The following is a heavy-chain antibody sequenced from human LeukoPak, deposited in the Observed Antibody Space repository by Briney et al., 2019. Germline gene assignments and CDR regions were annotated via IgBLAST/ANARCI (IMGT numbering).Heavy chain of an antibody. J-gene: IGHJ5*02. V-gene: IGHV1-18*01. Sequence: ASVKVSCKASGYTFTSYGISWVRQAPGQGLEWMGWISAYNGNTNYAQKLQGRVTITRNTSISTAYMELSSLRSEDTAVYYCARATGVAYCSSTSCWYNWFDPWGQGTLVTVSS. CDR2: ISAYNGNT. CDR3: ARATGVAYCSSTSCWYNWFDP. CDR1: GYTFTSYG. D-gene: IGHD2-2*01.